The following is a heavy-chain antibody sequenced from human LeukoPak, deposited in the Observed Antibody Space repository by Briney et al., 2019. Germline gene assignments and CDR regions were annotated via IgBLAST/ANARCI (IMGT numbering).Heavy chain of an antibody. D-gene: IGHD6-6*01. CDR3: ARSSIAARYNWFDP. CDR1: GGTFSSDA. Sequence: VASVKVSCKASGGTFSSDAISWVRQAPGQGLEWMGGIIPIFGIANYAQKFQGRVTITTDESTSTAYMELSSLRSEDTAVYYCARSSIAARYNWFDPWGQGTLVTVSS. V-gene: IGHV1-69*05. J-gene: IGHJ5*02. CDR2: IIPIFGIA.